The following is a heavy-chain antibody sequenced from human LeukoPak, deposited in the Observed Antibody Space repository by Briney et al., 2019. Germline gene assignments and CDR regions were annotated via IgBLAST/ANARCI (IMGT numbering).Heavy chain of an antibody. Sequence: SETLSLTCAVYGGSFSGYYWSWIRQPPGKGLEWIGEINHSGSTNYNPSLKSRVTISVDTSKNQFSLKLSSVTAADTAVYYCARGVGYCSSTGCYLWFDPWGQGTLVTVSS. V-gene: IGHV4-34*01. CDR1: GGSFSGYY. J-gene: IGHJ5*02. CDR3: ARGVGYCSSTGCYLWFDP. D-gene: IGHD2-2*01. CDR2: INHSGST.